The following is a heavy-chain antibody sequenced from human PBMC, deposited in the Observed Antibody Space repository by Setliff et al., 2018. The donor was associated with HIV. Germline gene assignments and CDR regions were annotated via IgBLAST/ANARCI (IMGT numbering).Heavy chain of an antibody. D-gene: IGHD3-22*01. CDR1: GGSISSGGYY. CDR3: VRHVDSDTSGHPDWFDP. V-gene: IGHV4-31*03. CDR2: IYYSGST. Sequence: ASETLSLTCTVSGGSISSGGYYWSRIRQHPGKGLEWIGYIYYSGSTYSNPSLKSRVSMSVDLSKNQFSLHLVSVTAADTAVYYCVRHVDSDTSGHPDWFDPWGQGTLVTVSS. J-gene: IGHJ5*02.